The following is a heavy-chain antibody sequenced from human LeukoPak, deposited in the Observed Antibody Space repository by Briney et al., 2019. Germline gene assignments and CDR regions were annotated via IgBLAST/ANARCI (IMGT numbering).Heavy chain of an antibody. Sequence: GASVKVSCKASGGTSSTYTITWVRQAPGQGLEWMGGIIPVFRTPNYAQKFQGRVTITTDESTSTAYMELSSLKSDDTAIYYCARVDRYFFYLDVWRQGTTVTVSS. J-gene: IGHJ6*03. CDR2: IIPVFRTP. V-gene: IGHV1-69*05. CDR1: GGTSSTYT. CDR3: ARVDRYFFYLDV.